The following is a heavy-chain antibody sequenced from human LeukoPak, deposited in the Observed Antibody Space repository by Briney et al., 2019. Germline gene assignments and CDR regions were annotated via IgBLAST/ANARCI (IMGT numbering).Heavy chain of an antibody. J-gene: IGHJ4*02. CDR2: INSDGSST. CDR1: GFTFSSYW. V-gene: IGHV3-74*01. CDR3: ARGDTAMAIDY. D-gene: IGHD5-18*01. Sequence: GGSLRLSCAASGFTFSSYWMHWVRQAPGKGLVWVSRINSDGSSTSYADSVKGRFTISRDNAKNTLYLQMNGLRAEDTAVYYCARGDTAMAIDYWGQGTLVTVSS.